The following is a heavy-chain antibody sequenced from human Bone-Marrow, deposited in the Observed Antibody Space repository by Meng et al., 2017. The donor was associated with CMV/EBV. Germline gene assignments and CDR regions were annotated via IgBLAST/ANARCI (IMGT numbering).Heavy chain of an antibody. D-gene: IGHD4-11*01. J-gene: IGHJ4*02. CDR2: IYSGGSST. Sequence: GGSLKISCAASGFTFSSYAMSWVRQAPGKGLEWVSVIYSGGSSTYYADSVKGRFTISRDNSKNTLYLQMNSLRAEDTAVYYCAKDQSNYVFDYWGQGTLVTVSS. V-gene: IGHV3-23*03. CDR1: GFTFSSYA. CDR3: AKDQSNYVFDY.